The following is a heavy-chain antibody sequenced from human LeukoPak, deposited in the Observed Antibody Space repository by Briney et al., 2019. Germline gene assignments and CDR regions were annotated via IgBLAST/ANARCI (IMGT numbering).Heavy chain of an antibody. Sequence: GGSLRLSCEVSGFTFSDFEMSWVRQAPGKGLGWVASIKQDGTEYYVDSVRGRFTTSRDNAKKSLFLQMKSLRVEDTAVYYCARPRYRGFDHWGQGALVAVSS. J-gene: IGHJ4*02. V-gene: IGHV3-7*01. CDR2: IKQDGTE. D-gene: IGHD3-10*01. CDR3: ARPRYRGFDH. CDR1: GFTFSDFE.